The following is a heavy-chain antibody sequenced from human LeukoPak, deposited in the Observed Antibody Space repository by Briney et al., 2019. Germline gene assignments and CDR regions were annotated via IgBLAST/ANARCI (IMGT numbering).Heavy chain of an antibody. V-gene: IGHV4-39*01. D-gene: IGHD5-18*01. Sequence: PSETLSLTCTVSGGSISSSSYYWGWIRQPPGKGLEWIGSIYYSGSTYYNPSLKSRVTISVDTSKNQFSLKLSSVTAADTVVYYCARSRGYSYGYPLFDYWGQGTLVTVSS. CDR2: IYYSGST. CDR1: GGSISSSSYY. J-gene: IGHJ4*02. CDR3: ARSRGYSYGYPLFDY.